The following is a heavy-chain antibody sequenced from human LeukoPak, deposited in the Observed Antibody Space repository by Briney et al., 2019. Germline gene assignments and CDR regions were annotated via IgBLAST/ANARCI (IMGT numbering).Heavy chain of an antibody. Sequence: GASVKVSSKASGGTFSSYAISWVRQAPGQGLEWMGRIIPILGIANYAQKFQGRVTITADKSTSTAYMELSSLRSEDTAVYYCAREFPDYDFWSGYSRYYFDYWGQGTLVTVSS. J-gene: IGHJ4*02. CDR3: AREFPDYDFWSGYSRYYFDY. V-gene: IGHV1-69*04. CDR2: IIPILGIA. CDR1: GGTFSSYA. D-gene: IGHD3-3*01.